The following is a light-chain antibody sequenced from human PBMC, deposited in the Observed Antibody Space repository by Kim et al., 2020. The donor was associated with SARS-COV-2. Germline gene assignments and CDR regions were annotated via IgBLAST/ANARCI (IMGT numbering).Light chain of an antibody. J-gene: IGLJ2*01. CDR2: KDT. CDR1: RMGNKY. V-gene: IGLV3-1*01. Sequence: SVSPGQTASITCSGDRMGNKYVCWYQQKPGQPPVVVIYKDTQRPSGIHERFSGSNSGNTATLTISGTQAMDEADYYCQAWDSTTTVFGGGTQLTVL. CDR3: QAWDSTTTV.